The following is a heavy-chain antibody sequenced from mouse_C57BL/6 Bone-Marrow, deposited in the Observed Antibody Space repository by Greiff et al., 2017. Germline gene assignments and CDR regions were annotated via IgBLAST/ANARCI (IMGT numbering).Heavy chain of an antibody. J-gene: IGHJ2*01. CDR3: ARTLYDGYYDC. V-gene: IGHV1-72*01. Sequence: QVQLQQPGAELVKPGASVTLSCTASGYTFTSYWMHWVKQRPGRGLEWIGRIDPNRGGTKYNEKFKSMATLTVDKPSSTAYMQLSSLTSEDAAVYYCARTLYDGYYDCWGQGTTLTVS. CDR1: GYTFTSYW. D-gene: IGHD2-3*01. CDR2: IDPNRGGT.